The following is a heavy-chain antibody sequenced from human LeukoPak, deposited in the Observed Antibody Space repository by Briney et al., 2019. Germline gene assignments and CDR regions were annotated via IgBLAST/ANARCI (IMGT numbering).Heavy chain of an antibody. CDR2: IYPGDSDT. V-gene: IGHV5-51*01. CDR1: GYTFTNYW. CDR3: ARRLYGDYLDAFDI. J-gene: IGHJ3*02. Sequence: GESLKISCRGSGYTFTNYWIGWVRQMPGKGLEWMGIIYPGDSDTRYSPSFQGQVTISADKSISTVYLQWSSLKASDTAMYFCARRLYGDYLDAFDIWGQGTMVTVSS. D-gene: IGHD4-17*01.